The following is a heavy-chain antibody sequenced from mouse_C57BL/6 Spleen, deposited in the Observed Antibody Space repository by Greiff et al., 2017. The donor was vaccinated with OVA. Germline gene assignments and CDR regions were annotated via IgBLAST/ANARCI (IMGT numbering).Heavy chain of an antibody. Sequence: EVKLMESGGGLVQPTGSLKLSCAASGFSFNTYAMNWVRQAPGKGLEWVARIRSKSNNYATYYADSVKDRFTISRDDSESMLYLQMNNLKTEDTAMYYCVRGYYGSSYWYFDVWGTGTTVTVSS. V-gene: IGHV10-1*01. CDR2: IRSKSNNYAT. CDR3: VRGYYGSSYWYFDV. J-gene: IGHJ1*03. D-gene: IGHD1-1*01. CDR1: GFSFNTYA.